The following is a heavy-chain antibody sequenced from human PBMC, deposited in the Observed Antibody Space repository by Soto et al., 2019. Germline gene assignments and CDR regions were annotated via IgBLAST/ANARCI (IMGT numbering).Heavy chain of an antibody. CDR3: ARDLGGDYGDYSFDY. CDR2: ISAYNGNT. CDR1: GYTFTSYG. J-gene: IGHJ4*02. Sequence: QVQLVQSGAEVKKPGASVKVSCKASGYTFTSYGISWVRQAPGQGLEWMGWISAYNGNTNYAQKLQGRVTMTTDTSTSTAHMELRSLRSDDTAVYYCARDLGGDYGDYSFDYWGQGTLVTVSS. V-gene: IGHV1-18*01. D-gene: IGHD4-17*01.